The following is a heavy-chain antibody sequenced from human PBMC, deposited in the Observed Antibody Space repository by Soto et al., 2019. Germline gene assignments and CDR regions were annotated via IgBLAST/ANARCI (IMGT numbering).Heavy chain of an antibody. Sequence: PGGSLRLSCAASGFTLTTYWMHSVRQAPGKGVVWVSRINSDGSSTTYADSVKGRFTISRDNAKNTVYLQMNSLRSEDTAVYYCERGGSRGNSGVTGAFEIWGQGTMVTVSS. D-gene: IGHD2-21*02. CDR3: ERGGSRGNSGVTGAFEI. J-gene: IGHJ3*02. V-gene: IGHV3-74*01. CDR1: GFTLTTYW. CDR2: INSDGSST.